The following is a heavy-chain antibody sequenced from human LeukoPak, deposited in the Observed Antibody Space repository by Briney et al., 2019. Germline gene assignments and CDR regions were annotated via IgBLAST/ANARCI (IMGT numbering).Heavy chain of an antibody. CDR1: GFTFSSYG. D-gene: IGHD6-13*01. CDR3: AKDPGSWEYYFDY. Sequence: PGRSLRLSCAASGFTFSSYGMHWVRQAPGKGLEWVAVISYDGSNKYYADSVKGRFTISRDNSKNTLYLQMNSLRAEDTAVYYCAKDPGSWEYYFDYWGREPWSPSPQ. CDR2: ISYDGSNK. J-gene: IGHJ4*02. V-gene: IGHV3-30*18.